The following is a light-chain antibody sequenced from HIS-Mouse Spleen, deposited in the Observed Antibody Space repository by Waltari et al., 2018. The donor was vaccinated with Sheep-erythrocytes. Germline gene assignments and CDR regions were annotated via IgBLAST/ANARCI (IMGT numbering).Light chain of an antibody. Sequence: QSALPQPPSASGSPGQPVTIPCPGTRRAVGGNKWVTWYQPHPGKAPKLMIYEVSKRPSGVPDRFSGSKSGNTASLTVSGLQAEDEADYYCSSYAGSNNWVFGGGTKLTVL. CDR2: EVS. CDR3: SSYAGSNNWV. V-gene: IGLV2-8*01. CDR1: RRAVGGNKW. J-gene: IGLJ3*02.